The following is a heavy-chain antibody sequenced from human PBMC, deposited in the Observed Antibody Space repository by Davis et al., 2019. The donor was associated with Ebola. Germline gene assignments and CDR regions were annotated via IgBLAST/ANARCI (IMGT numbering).Heavy chain of an antibody. J-gene: IGHJ6*04. Sequence: GESLKISCVASGFTFTTYSMSWVRQAPGKALEWVSSISSDSDYIYYADSAKGRFTISRDNAKNSLFLQMNSLRAEDTAVYYCASQCSSTSCYYGMDVWGKGTTVTVSS. CDR1: GFTFTTYS. CDR2: ISSDSDYI. D-gene: IGHD2-2*01. CDR3: ASQCSSTSCYYGMDV. V-gene: IGHV3-21*01.